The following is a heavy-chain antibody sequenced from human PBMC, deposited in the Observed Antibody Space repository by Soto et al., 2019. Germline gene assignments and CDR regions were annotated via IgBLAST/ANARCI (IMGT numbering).Heavy chain of an antibody. J-gene: IGHJ4*02. CDR1: GYTFTSYG. Sequence: ASVKVSCKASGYTFTSYGISWVRQAPGQGLEWMGRISASGGSTSYAQKFQGRVTMTRDTSTSTVYMELSSLRSEDTAVYYCARDFHPYDSSGYLSYWGQGTLVTVS. D-gene: IGHD3-22*01. V-gene: IGHV1-18*01. CDR3: ARDFHPYDSSGYLSY. CDR2: ISASGGST.